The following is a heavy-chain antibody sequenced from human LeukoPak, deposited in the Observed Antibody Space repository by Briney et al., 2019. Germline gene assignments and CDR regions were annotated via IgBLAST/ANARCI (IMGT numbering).Heavy chain of an antibody. CDR3: ARDPPITGTKA. Sequence: PSETLSLTCTVSGDSISSGGFYWSWIRQHPGKGLEWIGYIYSSGSTFYNPSLKSRVTISVDTSKNQFSLKLNSVTAADTAVYYCARDPPITGTKAWGQGTLVTVSS. CDR1: GDSISSGGFY. J-gene: IGHJ5*02. V-gene: IGHV4-31*03. CDR2: IYSSGST. D-gene: IGHD1-7*01.